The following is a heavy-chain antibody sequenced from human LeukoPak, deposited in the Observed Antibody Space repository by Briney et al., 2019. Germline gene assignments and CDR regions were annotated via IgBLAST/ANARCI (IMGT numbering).Heavy chain of an antibody. V-gene: IGHV4-38-2*02. CDR1: GYSISSGYY. Sequence: SETLSLTCTVSGYSISSGYYWGWIRQPPGKGLEWIGTIYHTGSTYYNPSLKSRVTMSVDTSKNQFSLKLSSVTAADTAVYYCARDWGGYSHGYNGPDGVWGQGTLVTVSS. CDR3: ARDWGGYSHGYNGPDGV. D-gene: IGHD5-18*01. CDR2: IYHTGST. J-gene: IGHJ4*02.